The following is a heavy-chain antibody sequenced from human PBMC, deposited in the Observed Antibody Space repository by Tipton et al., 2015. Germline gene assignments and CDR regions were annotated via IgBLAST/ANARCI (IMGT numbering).Heavy chain of an antibody. CDR1: RFTFSSYW. CDR3: ATVVVTRDTSGWYN. V-gene: IGHV3-74*01. J-gene: IGHJ4*02. CDR2: INSDGSDR. Sequence: SLRLSCAASRFTFSSYWMHWVRQGPGKGLVWVSRINSDGSDRTYADSVEGRFTISRDNAKNTLYLQLSSLRVEDSAVYYCATVVVTRDTSGWYNWGRGTLVTVSS. D-gene: IGHD6-19*01.